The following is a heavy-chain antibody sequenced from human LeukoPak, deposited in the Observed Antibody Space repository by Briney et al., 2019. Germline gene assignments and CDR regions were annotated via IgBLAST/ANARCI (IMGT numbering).Heavy chain of an antibody. V-gene: IGHV3-48*03. CDR1: GFTFSSYE. J-gene: IGHJ3*02. D-gene: IGHD3-9*01. Sequence: GGSLRLSCAASGFTFSSYEMNWVRQAPGKGLEWVSYISSSGSTIYYADSVKGRFTISRDNAKNSLYLQMNSLRAEDTAVYYCARLGGILTGYYDAFDIWGQGTMVTVSS. CDR3: ARLGGILTGYYDAFDI. CDR2: ISSSGSTI.